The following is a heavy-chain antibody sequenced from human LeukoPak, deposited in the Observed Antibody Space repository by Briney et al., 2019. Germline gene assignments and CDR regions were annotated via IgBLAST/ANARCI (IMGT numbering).Heavy chain of an antibody. CDR3: ARDFASSRGGNLYSYMDV. CDR2: ISSTSSYI. J-gene: IGHJ6*03. D-gene: IGHD3-16*01. Sequence: GGSLRPSCAASGFTFSSYAIYWVRQAPGKGLEWVSSISSTSSYIYYADSVKGRFTISRDNAKNSLYLQMNNLKAEDTAAYYCARDFASSRGGNLYSYMDVWGKGTTVTVSS. CDR1: GFTFSSYA. V-gene: IGHV3-21*01.